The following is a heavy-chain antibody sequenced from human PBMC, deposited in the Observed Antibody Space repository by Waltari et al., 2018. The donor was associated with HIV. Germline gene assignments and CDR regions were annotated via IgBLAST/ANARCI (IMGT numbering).Heavy chain of an antibody. CDR1: GGPVIRAY. J-gene: IGHJ6*02. CDR2: IYHRGSP. CDR3: ARDKMFDYDSVGNEFWGNYYVMDV. Sequence: QVQLHESGPGLIKPSGPLSLNGTVSGGPVIRAYGSWSGLSPGKRLEWIGYIYHRGSPTYNPSLKSRASISMDTARRQISLKLTSVTVADAAIYYCARDKMFDYDSVGNEFWGNYYVMDVWGQGTTVIVSS. D-gene: IGHD3-22*01. V-gene: IGHV4-59*02.